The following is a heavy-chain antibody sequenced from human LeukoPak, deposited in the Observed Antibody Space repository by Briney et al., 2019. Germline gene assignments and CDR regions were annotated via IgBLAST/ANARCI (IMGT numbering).Heavy chain of an antibody. D-gene: IGHD3-22*01. CDR3: AKDLYSVVFGFDP. CDR1: GFTFNNYA. V-gene: IGHV3-30*04. CDR2: ISSDGRDK. Sequence: GRSLRLSCAASGFTFNNYAIHWVRQAPGKGLEWVAVISSDGRDKHHADSVKGRFTISRDNSKNTLYLQMNSLRVEDTAVYYCAKDLYSVVFGFDPWGQGTLVTVSS. J-gene: IGHJ5*02.